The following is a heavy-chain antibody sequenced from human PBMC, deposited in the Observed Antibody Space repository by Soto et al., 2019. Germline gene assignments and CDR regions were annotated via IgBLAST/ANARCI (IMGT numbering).Heavy chain of an antibody. V-gene: IGHV1-58*02. CDR2: IIPICGNA. D-gene: IGHD3-22*01. CDR3: AALSQAYDSSGYYPRGDAFDI. J-gene: IGHJ3*02. CDR1: GYTFTSYA. Sequence: ASVKVSCKASGYTFTSYAMHWVRQAPGHGLEWMGGIIPICGNANCAQKFQERVTITRDMSTSTAYMELSSLRSEDTAVYYCAALSQAYDSSGYYPRGDAFDIWGQGTMVTVSS.